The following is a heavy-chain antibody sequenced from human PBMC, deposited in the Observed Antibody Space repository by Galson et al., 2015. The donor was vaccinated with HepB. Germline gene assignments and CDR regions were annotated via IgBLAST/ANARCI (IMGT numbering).Heavy chain of an antibody. Sequence: SLRLSCAASGFTFSSYGMHWVRQAPGKGLEWVAVIWYDGSNKYYGDSVKGRFTISRDNSKNTLYLQMNGLRVGDTAVYYCAGGPPRERDIWSRHYTRPDFWGQGTLVTVSS. J-gene: IGHJ4*02. D-gene: IGHD3-3*01. CDR1: GFTFSSYG. V-gene: IGHV3-33*01. CDR3: AGGPPRERDIWSRHYTRPDF. CDR2: IWYDGSNK.